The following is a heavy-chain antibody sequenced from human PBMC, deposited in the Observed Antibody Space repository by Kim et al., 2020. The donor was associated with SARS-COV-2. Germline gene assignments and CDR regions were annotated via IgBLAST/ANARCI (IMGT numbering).Heavy chain of an antibody. CDR1: GFTFSNAW. CDR2: IKSKSDSGTR. D-gene: IGHD3-3*01. Sequence: GGSLRLSCATSGFTFSNAWMSWVRQAPGKGLEWVGRIKSKSDSGTRDFAAAVKGRFSISRDDSENMLYLQMNSLKTEDTAVYYCASGVERTDFDYWGQGTLVTVSS. J-gene: IGHJ4*02. V-gene: IGHV3-15*01. CDR3: ASGVERTDFDY.